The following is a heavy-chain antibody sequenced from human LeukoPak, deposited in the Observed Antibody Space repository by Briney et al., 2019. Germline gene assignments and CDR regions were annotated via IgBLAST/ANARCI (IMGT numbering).Heavy chain of an antibody. D-gene: IGHD1-26*01. CDR3: TTHFTWGATGGFDY. J-gene: IGHJ4*02. CDR2: INSDWSST. Sequence: GGSLRLSCAASGFTFSSYWMHWVRQAPGKGLVWVSRINSDWSSTSYADSVKGRFTISRDNAKNTLYLQMNSLRAEDTAVYYCTTHFTWGATGGFDYWGQGTLVTVSS. V-gene: IGHV3-74*01. CDR1: GFTFSSYW.